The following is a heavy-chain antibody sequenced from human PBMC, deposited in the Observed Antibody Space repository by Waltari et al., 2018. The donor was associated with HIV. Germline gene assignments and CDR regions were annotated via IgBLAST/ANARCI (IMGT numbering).Heavy chain of an antibody. V-gene: IGHV4-34*02. D-gene: IGHD1-1*01. CDR2: MNYSGNT. CDR1: GGSFSGSF. Sequence: VQLKQWGAGLLKRSETLSLTCAVYGGSFSGSFWSWIRPSPGEGLEWIGEMNYSGNTKYNPSLKSRVSMSVDTSLNQVSLKLSSVTAADTAVYYCASLHITTSGTEFDFWGQGTVVTVSS. J-gene: IGHJ4*02. CDR3: ASLHITTSGTEFDF.